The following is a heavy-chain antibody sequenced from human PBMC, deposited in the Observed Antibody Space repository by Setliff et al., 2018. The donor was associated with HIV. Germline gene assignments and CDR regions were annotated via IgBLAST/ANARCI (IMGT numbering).Heavy chain of an antibody. CDR2: ISAGGYT. J-gene: IGHJ4*02. CDR1: GGSISIYY. V-gene: IGHV4-4*07. D-gene: IGHD2-21*02. Sequence: LSLTCTVSGGSISIYYWSWIRQLPGEGLEWIGRISAGGYTYYNPSLQSRVTMSVDMSKNQFSLKLSSVTAADTAIYYCATLDHSGGNFLAYWGQGSLVTVSS. CDR3: ATLDHSGGNFLAY.